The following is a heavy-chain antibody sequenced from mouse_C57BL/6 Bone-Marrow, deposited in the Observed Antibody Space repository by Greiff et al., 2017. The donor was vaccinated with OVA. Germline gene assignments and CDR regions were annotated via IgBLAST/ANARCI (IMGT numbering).Heavy chain of an antibody. CDR1: GYTFTSYW. D-gene: IGHD2-3*01. V-gene: IGHV1-74*01. J-gene: IGHJ2*01. CDR3: AKIYDGYYYFDY. Sequence: QVQLQQPGAELVKPGASVKVSCKASGYTFTSYWMHWVKQRPGQGLEWIGRIHPSDSDTNYNQKFKGKATLTVAKSSSTAYMQRSSLTSEDSAVYDCAKIYDGYYYFDYWGQGTTLTVSA. CDR2: IHPSDSDT.